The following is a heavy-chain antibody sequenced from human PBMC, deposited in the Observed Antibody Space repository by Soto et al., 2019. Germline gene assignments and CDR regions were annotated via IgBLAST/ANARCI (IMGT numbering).Heavy chain of an antibody. CDR3: ARVERGTATTVVDAFDI. Sequence: QVQLQQWGAGLLKPSETLSLTCAVYGGFVSSGSYYWSWIRQPPGKGLEWIGEMSHSGGTHFNPSLTSRVTISVDTGKKQFSLKMSSVTAADTALYYCARVERGTATTVVDAFDIWGPGTMVTVSS. CDR2: MSHSGGT. CDR1: GGFVSSGSYY. V-gene: IGHV4-34*01. D-gene: IGHD1-1*01. J-gene: IGHJ3*02.